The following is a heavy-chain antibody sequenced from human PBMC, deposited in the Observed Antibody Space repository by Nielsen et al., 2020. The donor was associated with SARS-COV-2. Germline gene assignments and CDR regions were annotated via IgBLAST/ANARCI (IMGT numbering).Heavy chain of an antibody. Sequence: SLKISCAASGFTFDDYAMHWVRQAPGKGLEWVSGISWNSGSIGYADSVKGRFTISRVNAKNSLYLQMNSLRAEDTALYYCAKLGLDYYGSGSYYEGDAFDIWGQGTMVTVSS. D-gene: IGHD3-10*01. CDR2: ISWNSGSI. CDR1: GFTFDDYA. V-gene: IGHV3-9*01. J-gene: IGHJ3*02. CDR3: AKLGLDYYGSGSYYEGDAFDI.